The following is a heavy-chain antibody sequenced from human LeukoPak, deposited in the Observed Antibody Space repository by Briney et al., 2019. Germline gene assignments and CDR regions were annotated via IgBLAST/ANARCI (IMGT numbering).Heavy chain of an antibody. J-gene: IGHJ4*02. CDR3: ARDSCGGDCYSDY. V-gene: IGHV1-3*03. Sequence: ASVSVSCTASGYTFTSYAMHWVRQAPGQRLEWMGWINAGNGNTKYSQEFQGRVTITRDTSASTAYMELSSLRSEDMAVYYCARDSCGGDCYSDYWGQGTLVTVSS. CDR1: GYTFTSYA. CDR2: INAGNGNT. D-gene: IGHD2-21*02.